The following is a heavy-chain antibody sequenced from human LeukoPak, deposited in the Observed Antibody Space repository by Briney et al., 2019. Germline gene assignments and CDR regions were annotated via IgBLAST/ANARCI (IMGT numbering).Heavy chain of an antibody. V-gene: IGHV3-30*02. D-gene: IGHD2-2*01. CDR3: AKLTMPWDFDY. J-gene: IGHJ4*02. Sequence: GGSLRLSCAASGFKFTSYGMHWVRQAPGKGLEWVAFIRYDGINEYYADSVKGRFTVSRDNSKNTLYLQMNSLRAEDTAVYYCAKLTMPWDFDYWGQGTLVTVSS. CDR1: GFKFTSYG. CDR2: IRYDGINE.